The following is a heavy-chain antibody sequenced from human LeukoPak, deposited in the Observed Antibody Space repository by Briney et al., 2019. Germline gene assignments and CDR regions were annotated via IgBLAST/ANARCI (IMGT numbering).Heavy chain of an antibody. J-gene: IGHJ4*02. CDR3: AKGFRYSSSWSDVFDY. CDR1: GFTFSSYA. D-gene: IGHD6-13*01. V-gene: IGHV3-23*01. Sequence: QPGGSLRLSCAASGFTFSSYAMSWVRQAPGKGLEWVSAISGSGGSTYYADSVKGRFTISRDNSKNTLYLQMNSLRAEDTAVYYCAKGFRYSSSWSDVFDYWGQETLVTVSS. CDR2: ISGSGGST.